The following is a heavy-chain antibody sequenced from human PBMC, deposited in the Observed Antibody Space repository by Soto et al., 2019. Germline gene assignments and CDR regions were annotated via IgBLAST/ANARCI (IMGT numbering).Heavy chain of an antibody. CDR3: TRADPTVTLSVFDP. CDR1: GFIFSSYA. D-gene: IGHD4-17*01. J-gene: IGHJ5*02. CDR2: ISYDGSSK. V-gene: IGHV3-30-3*01. Sequence: QVQLVESGGGVVQPGRSLRLSCAASGFIFSSYAMHWVRQAPGKGLEWVAVISYDGSSKYYADSVKGRFTISRDNSQNTLYLQMNSLSAKDTAVYYCTRADPTVTLSVFDPWGQGTLVTVSS.